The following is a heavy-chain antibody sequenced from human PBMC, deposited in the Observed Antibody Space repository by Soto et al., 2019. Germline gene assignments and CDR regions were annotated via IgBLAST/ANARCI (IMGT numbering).Heavy chain of an antibody. V-gene: IGHV1-18*04. CDR3: ARSHYYDFWSGYSYFDY. CDR1: GYTFTSYG. D-gene: IGHD3-3*01. CDR2: ISAYNGNT. J-gene: IGHJ4*02. Sequence: ASVKVSCKASGYTFTSYGISWVRQAPGQGLEWMGWISAYNGNTNYAQKLQGRVTMTTDTSTSTAYMELRSLRSDDTAVYYCARSHYYDFWSGYSYFDYWGQGTLVTVSS.